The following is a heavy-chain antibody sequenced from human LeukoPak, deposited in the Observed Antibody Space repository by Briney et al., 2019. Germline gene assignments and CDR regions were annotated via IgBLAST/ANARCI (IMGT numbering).Heavy chain of an antibody. CDR2: INPNSGGT. J-gene: IGHJ4*02. CDR3: ARGRNVVPAALIDY. V-gene: IGHV1-2*02. Sequence: ASVKVSCKASGYTFTGYYMHWVRQAPGQGLEWMGWINPNSGGTNYPQKFQGRVTITADKSTSTAYMELSSLRSEDTAVYYCARGRNVVPAALIDYWGQGTLVTVSS. D-gene: IGHD2-2*01. CDR1: GYTFTGYY.